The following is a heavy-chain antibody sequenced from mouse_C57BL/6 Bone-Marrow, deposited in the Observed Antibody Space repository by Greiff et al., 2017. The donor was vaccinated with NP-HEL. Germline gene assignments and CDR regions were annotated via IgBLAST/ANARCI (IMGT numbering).Heavy chain of an antibody. CDR3: VRESYYGSRDWYFDV. D-gene: IGHD1-1*01. J-gene: IGHJ1*03. CDR2: IRSKSSNYAT. V-gene: IGHV10-3*01. Sequence: EPGGGLVQPKGSLKLSCAASGFTFNTYAMHWVRQAPGKGLEWVARIRSKSSNYATYYADSVKDRFTISRDDSQSMLYLQMNNLKTEDTAMYYCVRESYYGSRDWYFDVWGTGTTVTVSS. CDR1: GFTFNTYA.